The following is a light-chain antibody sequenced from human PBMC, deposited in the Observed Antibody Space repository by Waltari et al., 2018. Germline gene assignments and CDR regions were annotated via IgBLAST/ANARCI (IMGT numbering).Light chain of an antibody. CDR1: QSISGW. Sequence: DIQMTQSPSTLSAFVGDRVTITCRASQSISGWLAWYQQKPGKAPNLLIVKASTLESGVPSRFSGSGSGTEFTLTINSLQPDDFATYYCQQYKSPTLTFGQGTKVEIK. J-gene: IGKJ1*01. CDR2: KAS. V-gene: IGKV1-5*03. CDR3: QQYKSPTLT.